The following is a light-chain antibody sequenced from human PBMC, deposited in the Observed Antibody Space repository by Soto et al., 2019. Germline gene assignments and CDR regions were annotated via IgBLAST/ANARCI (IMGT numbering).Light chain of an antibody. Sequence: EIVLTQSPATLSLSPGERATLSCRASQRFSSDLAWYKQKPGQAPRLLIYDASNRTTGIPARFSGSGSGTDFTLTISSLEPEDFAVYYCQQRSNWPLTFGGGRKVEIK. CDR1: QRFSSD. J-gene: IGKJ4*01. CDR2: DAS. V-gene: IGKV3-11*01. CDR3: QQRSNWPLT.